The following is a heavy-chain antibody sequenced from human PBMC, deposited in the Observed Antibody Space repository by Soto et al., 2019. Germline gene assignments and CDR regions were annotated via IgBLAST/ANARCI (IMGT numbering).Heavy chain of an antibody. CDR2: ISAYNNNT. Sequence: QVQLVQSGAEVKQPGASVKVSCKASGYTFTHYHITWVRQAPGQGLEWMGWISAYNNNTSYTQKLQGRATMTTDTSTSTAYMELRSLRSDDTAVYYCAREDRGPAYYWGQGTLVTVSS. V-gene: IGHV1-18*01. CDR3: AREDRGPAYY. D-gene: IGHD3-10*01. J-gene: IGHJ4*02. CDR1: GYTFTHYH.